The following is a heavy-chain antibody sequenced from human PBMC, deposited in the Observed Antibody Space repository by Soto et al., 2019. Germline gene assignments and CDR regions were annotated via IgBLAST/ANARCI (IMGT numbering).Heavy chain of an antibody. Sequence: PGGSLRLSCTASGFTFSNYAMHWVRQAPGKGLEWVAVISYDASKKYYADSAKGRFTISRDNSKNKLYLQVNSLRVEDTAVYYCAREEMTASGGMDVWGQGTTVTVSS. D-gene: IGHD2-21*02. CDR3: AREEMTASGGMDV. CDR2: ISYDASKK. CDR1: GFTFSNYA. V-gene: IGHV3-30-3*01. J-gene: IGHJ6*02.